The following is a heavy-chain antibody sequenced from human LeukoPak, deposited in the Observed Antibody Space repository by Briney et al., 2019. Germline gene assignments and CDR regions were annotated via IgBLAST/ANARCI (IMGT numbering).Heavy chain of an antibody. J-gene: IGHJ3*01. CDR3: ARAHPSYCGGDCYPV. CDR2: IYYSGST. V-gene: IGHV4-59*01. D-gene: IGHD2-21*02. CDR1: GGSLSSYY. Sequence: PETLSLTRTVSGGSLSSYYWSWIRQPPGKGLEWIGYIYYSGSTNYNPSLKSRVTISVHTSKNQFSLKLSSVTAADTAVYYCARAHPSYCGGDCYPVWGQGTMVTVSS.